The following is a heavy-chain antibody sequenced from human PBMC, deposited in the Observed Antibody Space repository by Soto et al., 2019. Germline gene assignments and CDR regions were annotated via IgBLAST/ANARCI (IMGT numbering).Heavy chain of an antibody. CDR1: GFTFSSYA. J-gene: IGHJ3*02. CDR2: ISGSGGST. Sequence: GGSLRLSCAASGFTFSSYAMSWVRQAPGKGLEWVSAISGSGGSTYYADSVKGRFTISRDNSKNTLYLQMNSLRAEDTAVYYCAKDNGDQLRGSTRDAFDIWGQGTMVTVSS. CDR3: AKDNGDQLRGSTRDAFDI. V-gene: IGHV3-23*01. D-gene: IGHD2-2*01.